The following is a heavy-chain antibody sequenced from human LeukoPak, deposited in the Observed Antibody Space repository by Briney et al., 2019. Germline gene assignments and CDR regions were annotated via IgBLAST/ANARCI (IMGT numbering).Heavy chain of an antibody. D-gene: IGHD6-13*01. V-gene: IGHV3-23*01. Sequence: GGSLRLSCAASGFTFSSFAMSWVRQAPGKGLEWVSAISGSGGSTYFADSVKGRFTISRDSSKTTLYLQMNSLRAEDTALYYCAKSTSIAASGTSFDYWGQGTLVTVSS. CDR2: ISGSGGST. J-gene: IGHJ4*02. CDR3: AKSTSIAASGTSFDY. CDR1: GFTFSSFA.